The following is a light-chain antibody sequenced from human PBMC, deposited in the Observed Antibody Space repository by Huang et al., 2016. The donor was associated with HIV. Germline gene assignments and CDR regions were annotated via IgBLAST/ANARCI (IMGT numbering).Light chain of an antibody. CDR3: MQSLQSLT. Sequence: DIVMTQSPLSLPVTPGEPASISCRSSQSLVHDNGYSYLDWYLQKPGQSPQVLIYMASVRAPGIHDRFSGGGSGTNITLEINRVDAEDVGTYYCMQSLQSLTFGGGTRLEIK. V-gene: IGKV2-28*01. CDR2: MAS. CDR1: QSLVHDNGYSY. J-gene: IGKJ4*01.